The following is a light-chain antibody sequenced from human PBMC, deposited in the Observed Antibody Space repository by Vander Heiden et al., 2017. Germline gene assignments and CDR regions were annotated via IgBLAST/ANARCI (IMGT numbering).Light chain of an antibody. CDR1: QSLKYSDGETY. CDR3: KQGTHWPGT. CDR2: KVS. J-gene: IGKJ1*01. Sequence: DVVLTQSPISLPVTLGQPASISCRSSQSLKYSDGETYLNWFQQRPGQSQRRLMYKVSNRDSGVPDRFNGSGSGNDFTLKISREEAEDVGIYYCKQGTHWPGTFGQGTKVEIK. V-gene: IGKV2-30*01.